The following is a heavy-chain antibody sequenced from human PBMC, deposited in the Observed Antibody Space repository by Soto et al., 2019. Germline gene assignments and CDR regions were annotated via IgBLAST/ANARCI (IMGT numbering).Heavy chain of an antibody. CDR1: GFTFTTYW. D-gene: IGHD3-16*01. CDR3: VCGGNFFVY. CDR2: MDQDGSER. V-gene: IGHV3-7*01. Sequence: EVQLVESGGGLVQPGGSLRLSCAASGFTFTTYWMTWVRQPPGKGLEWVANMDQDGSERYYVDSVRGRFTISRDNAKKSLNLQMNSLRAEDTAVYYCVCGGNFFVYWGQGTLVTVSP. J-gene: IGHJ4*02.